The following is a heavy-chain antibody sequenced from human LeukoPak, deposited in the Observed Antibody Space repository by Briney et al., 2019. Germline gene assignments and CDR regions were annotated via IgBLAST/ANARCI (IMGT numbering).Heavy chain of an antibody. CDR3: AREGVVGAYGHFDY. D-gene: IGHD2-15*01. CDR2: INHSGST. Sequence: SETLSLTCAVYGGSFSGYYWSWIRQPPGKGLEWVGEINHSGSTNYNPALKSRVTISVDTSKNQFSLKLSSVTAADTAVYYCAREGVVGAYGHFDYWGQGTLVTVSS. J-gene: IGHJ4*02. CDR1: GGSFSGYY. V-gene: IGHV4-34*01.